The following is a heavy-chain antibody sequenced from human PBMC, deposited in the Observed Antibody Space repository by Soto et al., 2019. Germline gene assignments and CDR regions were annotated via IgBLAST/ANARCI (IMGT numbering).Heavy chain of an antibody. CDR1: GASSNNFAYY. CDR2: VYYNENT. V-gene: IGHV4-39*01. Sequence: SETRSLTCSVSGASSNNFAYYWGWIRQPPGKGLEWIGTVYYNENTYYNPSLRSRVAISVDTAKNQFSLNLRSVTAADTAVYFCARRERYYGSPGWFDPWGQGTLVTVSS. CDR3: ARRERYYGSPGWFDP. D-gene: IGHD3-10*01. J-gene: IGHJ5*01.